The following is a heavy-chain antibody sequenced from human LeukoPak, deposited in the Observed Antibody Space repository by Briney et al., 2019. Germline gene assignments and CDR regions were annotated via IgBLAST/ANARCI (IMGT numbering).Heavy chain of an antibody. Sequence: RGSLRPSCAASGFTFSSYSMNWVRQAPGEGLEWVSSISSSSRYIYYADSVKGRYTISRDNAKNSLYLQMNSLRAEDTAVYYCAYGGNSAGDYWGQGTLVTVSS. J-gene: IGHJ4*02. D-gene: IGHD4-23*01. CDR3: AYGGNSAGDY. V-gene: IGHV3-21*01. CDR2: ISSSSRYI. CDR1: GFTFSSYS.